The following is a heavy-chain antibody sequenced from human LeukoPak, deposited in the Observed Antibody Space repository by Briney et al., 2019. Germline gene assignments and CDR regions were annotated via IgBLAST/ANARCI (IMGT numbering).Heavy chain of an antibody. CDR1: GFTFSSYW. D-gene: IGHD6-6*01. CDR2: IKQDGSEK. Sequence: PGESLRLSCAASGFTFSSYWMSWVRQAPGKGLEWVANIKQDGSEKYYVDSVKGRFTISRDNAKNSLYLQMNSLRAEDTAVYDCRGASGLYSSSYDYWGQGTLVTVSS. CDR3: RGASGLYSSSYDY. J-gene: IGHJ4*02. V-gene: IGHV3-7*01.